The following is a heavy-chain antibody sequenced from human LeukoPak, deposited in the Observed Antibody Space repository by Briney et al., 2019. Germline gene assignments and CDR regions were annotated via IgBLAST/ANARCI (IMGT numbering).Heavy chain of an antibody. V-gene: IGHV1-69*05. CDR1: GYTFTSYD. Sequence: SVKVSCKASGYTFTSYDINWVRQATGQGLEWMGGIIPIFGTANYAQKFQGRVTITTDESTSTAYMELSSLRSEDTAVYYCARAHVDTAMVFDYWGQGTLVTVSS. J-gene: IGHJ4*02. CDR2: IIPIFGTA. CDR3: ARAHVDTAMVFDY. D-gene: IGHD5-18*01.